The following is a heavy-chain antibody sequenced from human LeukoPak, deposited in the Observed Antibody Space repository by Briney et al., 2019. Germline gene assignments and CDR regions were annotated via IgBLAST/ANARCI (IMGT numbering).Heavy chain of an antibody. J-gene: IGHJ5*02. CDR1: GGTFSSYA. CDR2: IIPIFGTA. CDR3: ARRQTGYTFPNWFDP. V-gene: IGHV1-69*13. Sequence: GASVKVSCKASGGTFSSYAISWVRQAPGQGLEWMGGIIPIFGTANYAQKFQGRVTITADESTSTAYMGLSSLRSEDTAVYYCARRQTGYTFPNWFDPWGQGTLVTVSS. D-gene: IGHD5-18*01.